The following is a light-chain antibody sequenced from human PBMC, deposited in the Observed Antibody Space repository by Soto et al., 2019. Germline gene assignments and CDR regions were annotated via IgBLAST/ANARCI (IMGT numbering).Light chain of an antibody. CDR3: QQYGSSRNT. Sequence: ENELTQSPGTLSLSPGERATLSFSASQSVTSSYLAWYQQKPGQAPRLLIYSASSRATGVPDRFSGSGSATDFTLTISRVEPEDFAVYYCQQYGSSRNTFGQGTKVDIK. V-gene: IGKV3-20*01. CDR2: SAS. J-gene: IGKJ2*01. CDR1: QSVTSSY.